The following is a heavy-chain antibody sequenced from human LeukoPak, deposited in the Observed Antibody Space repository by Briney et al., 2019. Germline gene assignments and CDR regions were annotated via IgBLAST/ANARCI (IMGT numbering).Heavy chain of an antibody. Sequence: SETLSLTCTVSGYSISSGYHWGWIRQPPGKGLEWIGSIYHSGSTYYNPSLKSRVTISVDTSKNQFSLNLSSVTAADTAVYYCARGDITMVRGVRDNWFDPWGQGTLVTVSS. D-gene: IGHD3-10*01. CDR1: GYSISSGYH. CDR2: IYHSGST. V-gene: IGHV4-38-2*02. CDR3: ARGDITMVRGVRDNWFDP. J-gene: IGHJ5*02.